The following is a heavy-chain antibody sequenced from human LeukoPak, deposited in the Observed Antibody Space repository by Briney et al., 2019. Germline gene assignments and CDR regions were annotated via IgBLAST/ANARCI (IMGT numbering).Heavy chain of an antibody. J-gene: IGHJ4*02. Sequence: PGGSLRLSCAASVFTFSSYGMHWVRDAPGKGLECVAVISFDGSTKYYADSLKGRFAISRDNSKNTLYLQMNTLRAEDTALYYCAKDVTVATISNDFDYWGQGTLVTVSS. CDR2: ISFDGSTK. CDR3: AKDVTVATISNDFDY. CDR1: VFTFSSYG. D-gene: IGHD5-12*01. V-gene: IGHV3-30*18.